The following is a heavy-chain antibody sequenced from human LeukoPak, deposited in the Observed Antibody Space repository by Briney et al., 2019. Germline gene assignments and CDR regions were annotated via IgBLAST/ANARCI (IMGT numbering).Heavy chain of an antibody. Sequence: PSETLSLTCTVSGGSISSYYWSWIRQPPGKGLEWIGYIYYSGSTNYNPSLKSRVTISVDTSKNQFSLKLSSVTAADTAVYYCARDPLLRSSSGLHGAFDIWGQGTMVTVSS. CDR3: ARDPLLRSSSGLHGAFDI. CDR2: IYYSGST. V-gene: IGHV4-59*01. J-gene: IGHJ3*02. D-gene: IGHD6-19*01. CDR1: GGSISSYY.